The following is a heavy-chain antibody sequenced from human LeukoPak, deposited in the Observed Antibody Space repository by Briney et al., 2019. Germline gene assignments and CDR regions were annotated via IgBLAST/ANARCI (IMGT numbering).Heavy chain of an antibody. CDR2: IKQDGSEK. Sequence: GGSLRLSCAASGFTFSSYWMSWVRQAPAKGLEWVANIKQDGSEKYYVDSVKGRFTISRDNAKNSLYLQMNSLRAEDTAVYYCARTNYRVVVPAAIDYWGQGTLVTVSS. CDR3: ARTNYRVVVPAAIDY. J-gene: IGHJ4*02. V-gene: IGHV3-7*01. D-gene: IGHD2-2*01. CDR1: GFTFSSYW.